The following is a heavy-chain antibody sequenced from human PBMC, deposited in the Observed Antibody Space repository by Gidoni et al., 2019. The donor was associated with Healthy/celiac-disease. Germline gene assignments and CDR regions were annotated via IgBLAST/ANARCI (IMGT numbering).Heavy chain of an antibody. CDR1: GFTFSRYW. J-gene: IGHJ4*02. D-gene: IGHD2-21*02. CDR2: IKQDGSEK. CDR3: ARDGGDALNDY. V-gene: IGHV3-7*01. Sequence: EVQLVASGGGLVQPGGSLRLSCAPSGFTFSRYWMSWVRQAPGKGLEWVANIKQDGSEKYYVDSVKGRFTISRDNAKNSLYLQMNSLRAEDTAVYYCARDGGDALNDYWGQGTLVTVSS.